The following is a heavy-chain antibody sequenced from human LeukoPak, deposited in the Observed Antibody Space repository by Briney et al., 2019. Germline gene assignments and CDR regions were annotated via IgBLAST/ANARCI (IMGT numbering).Heavy chain of an antibody. V-gene: IGHV4-39*07. CDR2: IYYSGST. CDR3: ARGRDGGDYSPLDY. CDR1: GGSISSSSYF. J-gene: IGHJ4*02. D-gene: IGHD2-21*01. Sequence: TETLSLTCTVSGGSISSSSYFWGWIRQPPGKGLEWIGSIYYSGSTYDNPSLESRVTISVDTSKNQFSLKLSSVNAADTAVYYCARGRDGGDYSPLDYWGQGTLVTVS.